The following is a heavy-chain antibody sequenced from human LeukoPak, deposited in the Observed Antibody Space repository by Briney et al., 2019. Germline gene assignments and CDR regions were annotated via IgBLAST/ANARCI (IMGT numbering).Heavy chain of an antibody. Sequence: GRSLRLSCAASGFTFSSYAMHWVRQAPGKGLEWVAVISYDGSNKYYADSVKGRFTISRDNSKNTLYLQMNSLRAEDTAVYYCARDLSGYSAFDYWGQGTLVTVSS. CDR3: ARDLSGYSAFDY. V-gene: IGHV3-30-3*01. D-gene: IGHD3-22*01. CDR2: ISYDGSNK. CDR1: GFTFSSYA. J-gene: IGHJ4*02.